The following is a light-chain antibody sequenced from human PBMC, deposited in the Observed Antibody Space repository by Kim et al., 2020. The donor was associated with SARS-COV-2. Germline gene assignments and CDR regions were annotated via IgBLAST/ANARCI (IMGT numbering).Light chain of an antibody. CDR2: AKN. CDR1: SLRSYS. CDR3: NSRDSSGSYWV. Sequence: ALGQTVRITCQGDSLRSYSTTWYRQKPGQAPALVIYAKNNRPSGIPGRFSASTSGNTASLTITGAQAEDEADYYCNSRDSSGSYWVFGGGTQLTV. J-gene: IGLJ3*02. V-gene: IGLV3-19*01.